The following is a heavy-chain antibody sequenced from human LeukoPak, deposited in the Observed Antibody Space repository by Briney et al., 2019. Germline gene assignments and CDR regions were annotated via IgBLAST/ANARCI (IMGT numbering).Heavy chain of an antibody. CDR2: IWYDGSKK. J-gene: IGHJ4*02. CDR3: ARVAGHDIRGLITYYFDD. CDR1: GLTFRSYG. Sequence: GGSLRLSCAASGLTFRSYGMQWVRQAPGKGLEWVAIIWYDGSKKYYADSVKGRFTISRDNSKNTLYLQMNSLRAEDTAVYYCARVAGHDIRGLITYYFDDWGQGTLVTVSS. D-gene: IGHD3-10*01. V-gene: IGHV3-33*01.